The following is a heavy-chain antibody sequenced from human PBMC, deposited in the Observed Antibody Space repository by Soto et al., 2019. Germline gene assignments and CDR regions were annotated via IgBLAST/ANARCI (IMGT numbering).Heavy chain of an antibody. V-gene: IGHV4-39*01. Sequence: SETLSLTCTVSGGSISSSSYYWGWIRQPPGKGLEWIGSIYYSGSTYYNPSLKSRVTISVDASKNQFSLNLSSVTAADTAVYYCARGYCSSTSCPPGYWGQGTLVTVSS. CDR2: IYYSGST. J-gene: IGHJ4*02. CDR1: GGSISSSSYY. D-gene: IGHD2-2*01. CDR3: ARGYCSSTSCPPGY.